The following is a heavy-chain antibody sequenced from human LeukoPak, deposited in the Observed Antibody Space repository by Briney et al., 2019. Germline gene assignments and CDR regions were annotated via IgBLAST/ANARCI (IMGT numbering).Heavy chain of an antibody. CDR2: ITSNSYT. V-gene: IGHV3-21*01. J-gene: IGHJ4*02. CDR3: ARDSLYSSSWYMN. D-gene: IGHD6-13*01. CDR1: GFTFSSYI. Sequence: PGGSLRLSCAGSGFTFSSYIMNWVRQAPGRGLEWVSSITSNSYTYYADSVKGRFTISRDNAKNSLYLQMNSLRAEDTAVYYCARDSLYSSSWYMNWGQGTLVTVSS.